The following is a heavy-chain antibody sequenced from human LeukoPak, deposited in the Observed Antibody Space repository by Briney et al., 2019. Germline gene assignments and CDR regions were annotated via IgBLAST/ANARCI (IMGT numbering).Heavy chain of an antibody. CDR3: ARGVPSFYYYYMDV. CDR2: ISAYTGNT. Sequence: GASVKVSCKTSGYIFTSYGISWVRQAPGQGLEWMGWISAYTGNTNYAQNLQGRVTMTTDTSTSTAYMELSSLRSEDMAVYYCARGVPSFYYYYMDVWGKGTTVTVSS. J-gene: IGHJ6*03. CDR1: GYIFTSYG. D-gene: IGHD4/OR15-4a*01. V-gene: IGHV1-18*03.